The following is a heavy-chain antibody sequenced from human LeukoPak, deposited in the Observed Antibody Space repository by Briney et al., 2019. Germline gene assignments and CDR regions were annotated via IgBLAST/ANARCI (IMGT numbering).Heavy chain of an antibody. J-gene: IGHJ3*02. V-gene: IGHV3-21*01. CDR3: ARSEQQRDAFDI. Sequence: GRSLRLSCAASGFTFSSYSMNWVRQAPGKGLEWVSSISSSSSYIYYADSVKGRFTISRDNAKNSLYLQMNSLRAEDTAVYYCARSEQQRDAFDIWGQGTMVTVSS. D-gene: IGHD6-13*01. CDR2: ISSSSSYI. CDR1: GFTFSSYS.